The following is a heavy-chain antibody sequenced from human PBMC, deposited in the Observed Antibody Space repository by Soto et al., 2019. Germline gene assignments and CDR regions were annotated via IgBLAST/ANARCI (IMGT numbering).Heavy chain of an antibody. CDR1: GFTFSDYY. CDR3: AIDSGGGDCGFDY. Sequence: GGSLRLSCAASGFTFSDYYMSWIRQAPGKGLEWVSYISSSGSNTYYADSVKGRFTISRDNAKNSLYLHMNSLRAEDTAVYYCAIDSGGGDCGFDYWGQGTLVTVSS. J-gene: IGHJ4*02. V-gene: IGHV3-11*01. CDR2: ISSSGSNT. D-gene: IGHD2-21*02.